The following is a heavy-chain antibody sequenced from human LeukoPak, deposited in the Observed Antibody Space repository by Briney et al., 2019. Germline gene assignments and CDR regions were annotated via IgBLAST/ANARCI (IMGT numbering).Heavy chain of an antibody. J-gene: IGHJ4*02. CDR2: IYYTGTT. D-gene: IGHD6-13*01. CDR1: GGSLRSYY. V-gene: IGHV4-59*08. CDR3: ARADRIAAAGASFYFDY. Sequence: PSETLSLTCTVSGGSLRSYYRNWIRQPPGKGLEWIGYIYYTGTTNYNPSLKSRVTISVDTSKNQFSLNLNSVTAADTAVYYCARADRIAAAGASFYFDYWGQGTLVTVSS.